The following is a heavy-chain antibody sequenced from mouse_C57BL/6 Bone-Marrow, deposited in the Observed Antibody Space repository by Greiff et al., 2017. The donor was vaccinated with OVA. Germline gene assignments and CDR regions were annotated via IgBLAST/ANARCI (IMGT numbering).Heavy chain of an antibody. CDR2: IYPRSGNT. CDR1: GYTFTSYG. CDR3: ARGGLSSTVVARGY. D-gene: IGHD1-1*01. V-gene: IGHV1-81*01. J-gene: IGHJ2*01. Sequence: VMLVESGAELARPGASVKLSCKASGYTFTSYGISWVKQRTGQGLEWIGEIYPRSGNTYYNEKFKGKATLTADKSSSTAYMELRSLTSEDSAVYFCARGGLSSTVVARGYWGQGTTLTVSS.